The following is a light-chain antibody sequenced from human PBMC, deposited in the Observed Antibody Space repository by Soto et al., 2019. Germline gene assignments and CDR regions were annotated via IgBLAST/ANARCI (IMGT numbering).Light chain of an antibody. Sequence: SVFSDSSGALSLSPGGRATLSCRASQSVTSNYLAWYQQTPGQAPRLLFFGASTRATGIPARFSGSGSGTEFTLTISSLQSEDFAVYYCQQYNNWPRTFGQGTKVDIK. J-gene: IGKJ1*01. CDR1: QSVTSN. CDR2: GAS. V-gene: IGKV3-15*01. CDR3: QQYNNWPRT.